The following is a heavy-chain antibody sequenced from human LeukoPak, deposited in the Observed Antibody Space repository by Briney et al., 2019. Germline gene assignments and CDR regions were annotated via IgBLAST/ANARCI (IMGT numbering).Heavy chain of an antibody. V-gene: IGHV3-30-3*01. CDR3: ARAWGSGSYYDQYFDF. CDR2: ISYDGSNK. J-gene: IGHJ4*02. D-gene: IGHD3-10*01. CDR1: GFTFNNYA. Sequence: GGSLRLSCAASGFTFNNYAMHWVRQAPGKGLEWVAVISYDGSNKYYADSVKGRFTISRDKSKNTLYLQMNSLRAEDTAVYYCARAWGSGSYYDQYFDFWGQGALVTVSS.